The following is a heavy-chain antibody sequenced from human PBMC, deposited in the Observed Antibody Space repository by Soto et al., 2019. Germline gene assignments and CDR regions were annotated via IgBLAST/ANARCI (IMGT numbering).Heavy chain of an antibody. CDR3: AREVGAPSGWLDP. Sequence: EVQLSESGGDLRQPGGSLRLSCAASGFTFTNYAMTWVRQTPGKGLEWVSGISASGGLKYYADSVQGRFTVSRDNSKNILYIHMDNLRDEDTALYYCAREVGAPSGWLDPWGQGTQVTVSS. CDR2: ISASGGLK. V-gene: IGHV3-23*01. J-gene: IGHJ5*02. D-gene: IGHD1-26*01. CDR1: GFTFTNYA.